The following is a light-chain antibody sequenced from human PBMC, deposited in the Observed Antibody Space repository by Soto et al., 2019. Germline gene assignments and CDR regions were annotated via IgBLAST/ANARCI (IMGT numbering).Light chain of an antibody. CDR3: SSYSRTTTLVV. CDR2: DII. J-gene: IGLJ2*01. CDR1: SSDIGAFTS. Sequence: QSALTQPASVSGSPGQSITLSCTGTSSDIGAFTSVSWYQQHPGKAPKLIIYDIIHRPSGVSDRFSGSKSVNTASLTVSGLQPEDEANYYCSSYSRTTTLVVFGGGTKLTVL. V-gene: IGLV2-14*03.